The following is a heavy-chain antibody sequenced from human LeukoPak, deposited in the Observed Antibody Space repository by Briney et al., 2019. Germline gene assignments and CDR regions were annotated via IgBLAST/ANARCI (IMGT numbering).Heavy chain of an antibody. D-gene: IGHD1-1*01. CDR1: GGSMSSYY. J-gene: IGHJ5*02. Sequence: SETLSLTCTVSGGSMSSYYGSWIRQPPGKGLEWIGYIYYSGGTNYNPSLKSRVTISVDTSKNQFSLKLSSVTAADSAVYYCARARTGFDLWGQGALVTVSS. V-gene: IGHV4-59*01. CDR3: ARARTGFDL. CDR2: IYYSGGT.